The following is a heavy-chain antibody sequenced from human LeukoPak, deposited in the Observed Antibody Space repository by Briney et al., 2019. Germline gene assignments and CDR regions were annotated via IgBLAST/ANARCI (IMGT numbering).Heavy chain of an antibody. CDR1: GGTFSSYT. D-gene: IGHD5-18*01. V-gene: IGHV1-69*02. J-gene: IGHJ4*02. Sequence: LVKVSCKASGGTFSSYTISWVRQAPGQGLEWMGRIFPILGIANYAQKFQGRVTITADKSTSTAYMELSSLRSEDTAVYYCAGPLGDTAMVDNSWGQGTLVTVSS. CDR3: AGPLGDTAMVDNS. CDR2: IFPILGIA.